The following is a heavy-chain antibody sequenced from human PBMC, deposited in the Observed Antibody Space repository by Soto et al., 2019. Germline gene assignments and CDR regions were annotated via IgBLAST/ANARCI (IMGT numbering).Heavy chain of an antibody. D-gene: IGHD3-10*01. Sequence: QVQLVQSGAEVKKPGSSVKVSCKASGGTFSSYAISWVRQAPGQGLEWMGGIIPIFGTANYAQKFQGRVTITADESTSTAYMELSSLRSEYTAVYYCARNPYYYGSGSYSNMDVWGQGTTVTVSS. J-gene: IGHJ6*02. CDR1: GGTFSSYA. CDR3: ARNPYYYGSGSYSNMDV. CDR2: IIPIFGTA. V-gene: IGHV1-69*01.